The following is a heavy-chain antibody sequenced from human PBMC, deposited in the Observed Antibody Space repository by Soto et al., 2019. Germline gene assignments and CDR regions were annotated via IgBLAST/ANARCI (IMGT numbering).Heavy chain of an antibody. J-gene: IGHJ6*02. CDR1: AFTFSSYA. CDR3: AKRLSSSWYNYYYGMDV. CDR2: ISGSGGST. Sequence: GGSLRLSCAASAFTFSSYAMSWVRQAPGKGLEWVSAISGSGGSTYYADSVKGRFTISRDNSKNTLYLQMNSLRAEDTAVYYCAKRLSSSWYNYYYGMDVWGQGTTVTVSS. D-gene: IGHD6-13*01. V-gene: IGHV3-23*01.